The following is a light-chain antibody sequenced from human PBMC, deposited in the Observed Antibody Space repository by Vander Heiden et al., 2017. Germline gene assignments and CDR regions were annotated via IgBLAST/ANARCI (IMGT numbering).Light chain of an antibody. Sequence: AIQMTQSPSSLSASVGDRVTITCRASQGIRNDLGWYQQKPGKAPKLLIYAASSLQSGVPSRFSGSGSGTDFTLTISSLQPEDFATYYCRQDYNPAGTFGQGTKVEIK. V-gene: IGKV1-6*01. CDR1: QGIRND. J-gene: IGKJ1*01. CDR2: AAS. CDR3: RQDYNPAGT.